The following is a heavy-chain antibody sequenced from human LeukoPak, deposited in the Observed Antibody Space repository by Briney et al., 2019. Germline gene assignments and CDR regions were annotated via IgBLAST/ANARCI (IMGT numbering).Heavy chain of an antibody. D-gene: IGHD5-24*01. CDR1: GGTFSSYA. J-gene: IGHJ3*02. CDR2: IIPIFGTA. V-gene: IGHV1-69*13. Sequence: GASVKVSCKASGGTFSSYAISWVRQAPGQGLEWMGGIIPIFGTANYAQKFQGRVTITADESTSTAYMELSSLRSEDTAVYYCARVRDGYKQHDAFDIWGQGTMVTVSS. CDR3: ARVRDGYKQHDAFDI.